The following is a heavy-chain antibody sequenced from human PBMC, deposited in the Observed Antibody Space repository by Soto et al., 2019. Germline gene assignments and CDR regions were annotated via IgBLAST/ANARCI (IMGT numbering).Heavy chain of an antibody. CDR1: GGSISSGDYY. CDR3: AGSGSYFFYYFDY. D-gene: IGHD1-26*01. V-gene: IGHV4-61*08. CDR2: IYYSGST. Sequence: PSETLSLTCTVSGGSISSGDYYWSWIRQPPGKGLEWIGYIYYSGSTNYNPSLKSRVTIPVDTSKNQFSLKLSSVTAADTAVYYCAGSGSYFFYYFDYWGQGTLVTVSS. J-gene: IGHJ4*02.